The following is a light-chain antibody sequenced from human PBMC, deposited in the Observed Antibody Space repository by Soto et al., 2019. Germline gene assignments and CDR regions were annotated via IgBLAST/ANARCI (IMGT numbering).Light chain of an antibody. V-gene: IGLV2-23*01. CDR2: ATS. CDR1: SSDVGTYNL. J-gene: IGLJ3*02. Sequence: VLTQPAAVSGSPGQSITISCTGTSSDVGTYNLVSWYQQYPGKAPKLMIYATSKRPSGVSNRFSGSKSGDTASLTISGLQAEDEADYYCTSFARGSTLVFGGGTKVTVL. CDR3: TSFARGSTLV.